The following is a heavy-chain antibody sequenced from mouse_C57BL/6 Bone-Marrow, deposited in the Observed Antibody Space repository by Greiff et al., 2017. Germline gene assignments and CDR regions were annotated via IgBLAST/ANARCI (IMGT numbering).Heavy chain of an antibody. Sequence: EVKLMESGGGLVQPGGSMKLSCVASGFTFSNYWMNWVRQSPEKGLEWVAQIRLKSDNYATHYAESVKGRFTISRDDSKSSVYLQRDNLRAEDTGIYYCTGRTGGFAYWGQGTLVTVSA. V-gene: IGHV6-3*01. CDR2: IRLKSDNYAT. J-gene: IGHJ3*01. CDR1: GFTFSNYW. CDR3: TGRTGGFAY.